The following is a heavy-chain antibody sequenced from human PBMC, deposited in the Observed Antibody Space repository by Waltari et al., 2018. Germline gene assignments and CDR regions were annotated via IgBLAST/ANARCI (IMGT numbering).Heavy chain of an antibody. D-gene: IGHD5-12*01. CDR3: ARLDRYSDYNWFDP. CDR2: IYHSGGT. CDR1: GYSINNGYY. J-gene: IGHJ5*02. V-gene: IGHV4-38-2*02. Sequence: QVQLQESGPGLVKPSETLSLTCTVSGYSINNGYYWGWIRQPPGKGLGWIGTIYHSGGTKYTPSLKSRVTISVDTSKNQFSLKLTSVTAADAAVYYCARLDRYSDYNWFDPWGQGTLVTVSS.